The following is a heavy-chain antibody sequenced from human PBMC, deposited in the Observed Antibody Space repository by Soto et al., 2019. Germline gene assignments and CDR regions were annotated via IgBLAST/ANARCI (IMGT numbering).Heavy chain of an antibody. Sequence: QVQLVESGGGVVKPGRSLRLSCAASGFTLSTYAMYWVRQAPGKGLEWVAVISNDGYNKYYADSVKGRFTISRDNSKNTLSLQMISLRADDTVVYYCAREAYYYNTSGYGGLSYYGMDVWGQGTTVTVS. J-gene: IGHJ6*02. CDR3: AREAYYYNTSGYGGLSYYGMDV. D-gene: IGHD3-22*01. CDR1: GFTLSTYA. CDR2: ISNDGYNK. V-gene: IGHV3-30-3*01.